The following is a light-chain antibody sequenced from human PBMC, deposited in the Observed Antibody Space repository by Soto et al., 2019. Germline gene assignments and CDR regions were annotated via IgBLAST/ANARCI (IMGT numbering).Light chain of an antibody. CDR1: ESLLDSHGYNN. Sequence: DIVLTQSPLSLPVTPGEPASISCRSSESLLDSHGYNNVDWYLQKAGQSPQVLIYLGSNRASGGPDRFSGSGSGTDFTLKISRVEVDDVGVYYCMQALQTPWTFGQVTKVELK. J-gene: IGKJ1*01. CDR2: LGS. CDR3: MQALQTPWT. V-gene: IGKV2-28*01.